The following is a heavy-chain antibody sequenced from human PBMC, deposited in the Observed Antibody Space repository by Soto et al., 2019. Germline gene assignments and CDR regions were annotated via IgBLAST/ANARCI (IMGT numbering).Heavy chain of an antibody. V-gene: IGHV1-3*01. J-gene: IGHJ4*02. CDR3: ARMYSGYPWYFDY. CDR1: GYTFTSYA. D-gene: IGHD5-12*01. CDR2: INAGNGNT. Sequence: ASVKVSFTASGYTFTSYAMHWVRQAPGQRLEWMGWINAGNGNTKYSQKFQGRVTITRDTSTSTAYMELRSLRSDDTAVYYCARMYSGYPWYFDYWGQGTLVTVSS.